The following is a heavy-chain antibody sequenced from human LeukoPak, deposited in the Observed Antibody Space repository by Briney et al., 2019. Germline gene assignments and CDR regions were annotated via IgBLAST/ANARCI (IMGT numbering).Heavy chain of an antibody. V-gene: IGHV1-46*01. Sequence: ASVKVSCKASGYTFTIYYMHWVRQAPGQGLEWMGIISPSGGSTSYAQKFQGRVTMTRDTSTSTVYMELSSLRSEDTAVYYCARYKMAGRDGYNFGIFDIWGQGTMVTVSS. CDR2: ISPSGGST. CDR3: ARYKMAGRDGYNFGIFDI. D-gene: IGHD5-24*01. CDR1: GYTFTIYY. J-gene: IGHJ3*02.